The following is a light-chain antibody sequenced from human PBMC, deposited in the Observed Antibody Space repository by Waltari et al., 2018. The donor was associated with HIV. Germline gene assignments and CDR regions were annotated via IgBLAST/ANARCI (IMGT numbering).Light chain of an antibody. CDR3: LAWYSSTYL. Sequence: SYELTQPPSVSVSLGQTASITCSGDKLGDKYTSWYQQKPGQSPVLVIYQDNKRPSGIPERFSGSNSGDTATLTISGTQAMDEADYYCLAWYSSTYLFGTGTKFTVL. V-gene: IGLV3-1*01. J-gene: IGLJ1*01. CDR2: QDN. CDR1: KLGDKY.